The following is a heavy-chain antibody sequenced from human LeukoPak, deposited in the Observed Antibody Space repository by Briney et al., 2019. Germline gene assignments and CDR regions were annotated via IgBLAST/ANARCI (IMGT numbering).Heavy chain of an antibody. CDR3: AKDTFIMITFGGVIVEPRDDY. Sequence: GGSLRLSCAPSGFTFSIYAMSWVRPPPEEGLEWVSAISGSGDSTYYADSRNCRFTISRENSKTTLCLQMNSPRAEDTAVYSGAKDTFIMITFGGVIVEPRDDYWGQGTLVTVSS. J-gene: IGHJ4*02. CDR2: ISGSGDST. CDR1: GFTFSIYA. D-gene: IGHD3-16*02. V-gene: IGHV3-23*01.